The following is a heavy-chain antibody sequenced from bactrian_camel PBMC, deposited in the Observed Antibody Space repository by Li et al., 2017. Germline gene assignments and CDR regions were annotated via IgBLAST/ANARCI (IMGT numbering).Heavy chain of an antibody. Sequence: VQLVESGGGSVQTGGSLKLSCHASGYTHSAYCMGWFRQAPGKEREGVANIDEEGRTYYGDSGKGRFAIFRDNAKNTVYLQMNGLTPEDTAMYYCARERTTFRRCRSGNYVFGQGTQVTVS. V-gene: IGHV3S10*01. D-gene: IGHD2*01. CDR1: GYTHSAYC. J-gene: IGHJ4*01. CDR2: IDEEGRT.